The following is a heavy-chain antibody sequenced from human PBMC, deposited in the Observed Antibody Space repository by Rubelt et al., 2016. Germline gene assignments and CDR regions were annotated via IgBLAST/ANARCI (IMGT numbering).Heavy chain of an antibody. CDR3: ARVRRRQNYYYGMDV. V-gene: IGHV1-18*01. Sequence: QGLEWMGWISAYNGNTNYAQKLQGRATMTTDTSTSTAYMDLRSLRSDDTAVYYCARVRRRQNYYYGMDVWGQGTTVTVSS. CDR2: ISAYNGNT. J-gene: IGHJ6*02.